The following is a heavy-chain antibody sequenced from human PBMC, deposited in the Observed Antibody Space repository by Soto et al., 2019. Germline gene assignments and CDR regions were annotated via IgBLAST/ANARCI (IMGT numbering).Heavy chain of an antibody. CDR2: FDPEDGET. Sequence: ASVKVSCKVSGYTLTELSMHWVRQAPGKGLEWMGGFDPEDGETIYAQKFQGRVTMTKDTSTDTAYMELSSLRSEDTAVYYCASDNGSTSINAFDIWGQGTMVTISS. V-gene: IGHV1-24*01. J-gene: IGHJ3*02. CDR3: ASDNGSTSINAFDI. D-gene: IGHD2-2*01. CDR1: GYTLTELS.